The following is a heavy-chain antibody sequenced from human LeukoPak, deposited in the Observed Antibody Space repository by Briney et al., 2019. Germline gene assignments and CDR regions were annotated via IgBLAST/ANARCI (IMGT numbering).Heavy chain of an antibody. CDR3: ARNYDFWSGSYYFDY. V-gene: IGHV4-59*13. Sequence: PSETLSLTCNVSGGSMSGYHWIWIRQPPGKGLVWLGYIYYSGSSNYNPSLKSRVTMSADTSKNQFSLKLSSVTAADTAVYYCARNYDFWSGSYYFDYRGQGTLVTVSS. D-gene: IGHD3-3*01. CDR2: IYYSGSS. CDR1: GGSMSGYH. J-gene: IGHJ4*02.